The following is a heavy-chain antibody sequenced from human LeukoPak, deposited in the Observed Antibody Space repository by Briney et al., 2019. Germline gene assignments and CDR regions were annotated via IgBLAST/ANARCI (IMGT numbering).Heavy chain of an antibody. CDR1: GFSFSSYS. V-gene: IGHV3-21*01. Sequence: TGGSLRLSCAASGFSFSSYSMNWVRQAPGKGLEWVSFITSSSTYIDYADSVKGRFTISRDNAKNSLFLQMNSLRAEDTAVYYCARRGYYYDSSGYYSYEGRDYWGQGTLVTVSA. CDR3: ARRGYYYDSSGYYSYEGRDY. J-gene: IGHJ4*02. CDR2: ITSSSTYI. D-gene: IGHD3-22*01.